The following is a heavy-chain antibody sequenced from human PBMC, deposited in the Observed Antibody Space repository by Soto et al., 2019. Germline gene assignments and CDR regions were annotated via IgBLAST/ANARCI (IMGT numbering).Heavy chain of an antibody. CDR3: ATISVASNTEY. D-gene: IGHD5-12*01. CDR1: GVTFSRYA. Sequence: PGGSLRLSCAASGVTFSRYAMSWVRQAPGKGLDWVSSTSSNGAATYYGDSVRGRFTFSRDNSKNMLYLQMNSLTAGDTAVYYYATISVASNTEYWGQGTQVSVSS. J-gene: IGHJ4*02. CDR2: TSSNGAAT. V-gene: IGHV3-23*01.